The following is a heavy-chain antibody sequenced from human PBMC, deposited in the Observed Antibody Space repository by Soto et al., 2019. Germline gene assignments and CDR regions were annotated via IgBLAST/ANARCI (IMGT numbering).Heavy chain of an antibody. J-gene: IGHJ5*02. D-gene: IGHD5-12*01. V-gene: IGHV6-1*01. Sequence: SLTCAISGDSVSSNTASWNWIRQSPSRGLEWLGRTYFRSKWYNDYAVSVKSRIIINPDTSNNQSSLQLNSVTPEDTAVYFCAKGDNLGPKTGYAFDPWGQGIMVTVSS. CDR1: GDSVSSNTAS. CDR3: AKGDNLGPKTGYAFDP. CDR2: TYFRSKWYN.